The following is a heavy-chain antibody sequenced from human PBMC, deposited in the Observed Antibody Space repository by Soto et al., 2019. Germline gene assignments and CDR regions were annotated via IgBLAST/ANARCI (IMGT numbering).Heavy chain of an antibody. CDR2: ISHSGST. V-gene: IGHV4-61*01. CDR3: ARDRRGSGTCSPYYFDY. Sequence: SETLSLTCSVSGDSVTSGSYFWSWIRQPPGKGLEWIGYISHSGSTDYHPSLASRLTISLDTSKSQFSLRLSSVTTADTAVYYCARDRRGSGTCSPYYFDYWGQGALVTVSS. D-gene: IGHD3-10*01. J-gene: IGHJ4*02. CDR1: GDSVTSGSYF.